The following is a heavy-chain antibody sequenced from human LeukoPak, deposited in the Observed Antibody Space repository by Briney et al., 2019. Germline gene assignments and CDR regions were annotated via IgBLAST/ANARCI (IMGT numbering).Heavy chain of an antibody. J-gene: IGHJ4*02. V-gene: IGHV1-18*01. Sequence: ASVKVSCKTSGYTFTSYGISWVRQAPGQGLEWMGWISAYNGNTNYAQKLQGRVTMTTDTSTSTAYMELRSLRSDDTAVYYCARSEYYDFWSGYLGSFDYWGQGTLVTVSS. CDR2: ISAYNGNT. CDR3: ARSEYYDFWSGYLGSFDY. D-gene: IGHD3-3*01. CDR1: GYTFTSYG.